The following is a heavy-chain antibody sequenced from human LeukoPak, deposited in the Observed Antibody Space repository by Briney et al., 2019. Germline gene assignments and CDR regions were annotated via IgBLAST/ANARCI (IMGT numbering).Heavy chain of an antibody. D-gene: IGHD1-26*01. Sequence: GGSLRFSCAASGFTVSSNYMRWVRRAPGKGLEGVTVIYSGDSKYYADFENGRFTISTDKSKNTLYLQMNSLKAADTAVYYCAKDGSSPAYYYFDCWGQGTLVTVAS. CDR1: GFTVSSNY. CDR2: IYSGDSK. CDR3: AKDGSSPAYYYFDC. V-gene: IGHV3-53*01. J-gene: IGHJ4*02.